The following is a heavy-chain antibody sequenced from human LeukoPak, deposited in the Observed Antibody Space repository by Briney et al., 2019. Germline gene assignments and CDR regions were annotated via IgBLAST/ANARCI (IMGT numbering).Heavy chain of an antibody. CDR3: ARDQAVAAPGAFDI. CDR2: IWYDGSNK. Sequence: QPGGSLRLSCAASGFTFSSYGMHWVRQAPGKGLEWVAVIWYDGSNKYYADSVKGRFTISRDNSKNTLYLQMNSLRAEDTAVYYCARDQAVAAPGAFDIWGQGTMVTVSS. D-gene: IGHD6-19*01. CDR1: GFTFSSYG. V-gene: IGHV3-33*01. J-gene: IGHJ3*02.